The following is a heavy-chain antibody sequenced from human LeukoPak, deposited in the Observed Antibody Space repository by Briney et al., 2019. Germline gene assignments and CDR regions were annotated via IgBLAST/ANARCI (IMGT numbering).Heavy chain of an antibody. CDR3: ARGRGVTGIPPFDY. Sequence: GASVKVSCKASGGTFISYAISWVRQAPGQGLEWMGGIIPIFGTANYAQKFQGRVTITADESTSTAYMELSSLRSEDTAVYYCARGRGVTGIPPFDYWGQGTLVTVSS. CDR1: GGTFISYA. D-gene: IGHD1-14*01. J-gene: IGHJ4*02. CDR2: IIPIFGTA. V-gene: IGHV1-69*13.